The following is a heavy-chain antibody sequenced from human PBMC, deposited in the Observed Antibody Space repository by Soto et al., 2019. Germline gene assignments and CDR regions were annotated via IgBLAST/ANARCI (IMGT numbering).Heavy chain of an antibody. CDR2: ISAHNGNT. CDR3: ARGRYGAY. CDR1: GYTFTSYG. V-gene: IGHV1-18*01. J-gene: IGHJ4*02. Sequence: QVHLMQSGAEVKKPGASVKVSCKASGYTFTSYGITWVRQAPGQGLEWMGWISAHNGNTDYAQKLQGRVIVTRDTSTITAYMELRSLRSDDTAVYYCARGRYGAYWGQGALVTVSS. D-gene: IGHD3-10*01.